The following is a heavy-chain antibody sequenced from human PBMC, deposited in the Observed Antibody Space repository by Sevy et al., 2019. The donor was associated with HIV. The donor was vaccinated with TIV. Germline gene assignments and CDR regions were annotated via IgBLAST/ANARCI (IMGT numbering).Heavy chain of an antibody. V-gene: IGHV3-21*01. J-gene: IGHJ3*02. CDR1: GFTFSSYS. CDR2: ISSSSSYI. Sequence: GGSLRLSCAASGFTFSSYSMNWVRQAPGKGLEWVSSISSSSSYIYYADSVKGRFTISRDNAKNSLYLQMNSLRAEETAVYYCARGYQVVAATIDAFDIWGQGTMVTVSS. D-gene: IGHD2-15*01. CDR3: ARGYQVVAATIDAFDI.